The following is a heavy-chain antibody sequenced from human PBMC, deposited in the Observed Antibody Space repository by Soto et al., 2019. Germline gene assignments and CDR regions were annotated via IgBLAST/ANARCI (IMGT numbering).Heavy chain of an antibody. CDR1: GYTFIDYY. CDR3: ARARGYECPATNCYALSGLDV. D-gene: IGHD2-2*01. V-gene: IGHV1-2*02. Sequence: QVQLVQSGAEVKKPGASVKVSCTASGYTFIDYYMHWVRQAPGQGLEWMGWINPSSGGTHYAQKFQGRFAMTRNTAISRSYIELRRLKSDATAMYYSARARGYECPATNCYALSGLDVWGQGTRVTVSS. CDR2: INPSSGGT. J-gene: IGHJ6*02.